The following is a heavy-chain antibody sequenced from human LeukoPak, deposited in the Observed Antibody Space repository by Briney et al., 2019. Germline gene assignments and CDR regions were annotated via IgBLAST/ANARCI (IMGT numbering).Heavy chain of an antibody. V-gene: IGHV4-34*01. D-gene: IGHD6-13*01. CDR1: GWSFSGYY. CDR2: INHSGST. J-gene: IGHJ6*02. Sequence: SETLSLTCAVYGWSFSGYYWSWIRQPPGKGLEWVGEINHSGSTNYNPSLKSRVTISVDTSKNQFSLKLSSVTAADTAVYYCARVSSSWYYYYYGMDVWGQGTTVTVSS. CDR3: ARVSSSWYYYYYGMDV.